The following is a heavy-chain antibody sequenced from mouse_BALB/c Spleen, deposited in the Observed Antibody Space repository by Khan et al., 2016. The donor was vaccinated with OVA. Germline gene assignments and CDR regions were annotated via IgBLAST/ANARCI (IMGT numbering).Heavy chain of an antibody. CDR2: ISYSGST. Sequence: EVKLLESGPGLVKPSPSLSLTCTVTGYSITSCYVWNWIRQFPGNQLEWMGYISYSGSTNYNPSLKSRISITRDTSKNQCFLQLNSVTTEDTATYYCARTARINYWGQGTTLTVSS. CDR3: ARTARINY. CDR1: GYSITSCYV. J-gene: IGHJ2*01. V-gene: IGHV3-2*02. D-gene: IGHD1-2*01.